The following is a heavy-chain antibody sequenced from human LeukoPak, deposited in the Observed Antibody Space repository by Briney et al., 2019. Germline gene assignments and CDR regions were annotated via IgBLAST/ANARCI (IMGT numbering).Heavy chain of an antibody. CDR2: IYYSGST. J-gene: IGHJ4*02. CDR1: GGSISSSSYS. V-gene: IGHV4-39*07. Sequence: SETLSLTCTVSGGSISSSSYSWGWIRQPPGKGLEWIGSIYYSGSTYYNPSLKSRVTISVDTSKNQFSLKLSSVTAADTAVYYCARHNIASDGARLFDFWGRGTLVAVSS. CDR3: ARHNIASDGARLFDF. D-gene: IGHD4-17*01.